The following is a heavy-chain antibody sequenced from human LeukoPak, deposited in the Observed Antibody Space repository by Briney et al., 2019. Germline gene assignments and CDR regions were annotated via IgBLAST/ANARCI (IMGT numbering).Heavy chain of an antibody. D-gene: IGHD1-20*01. V-gene: IGHV1-69*04. CDR1: GGTFSSYA. J-gene: IGHJ4*02. CDR3: ARDRPNWKSDY. CDR2: IIPILGIA. Sequence: GASVKVSCKASGGTFSSYAISWVRQAPGQGLEWMGRIIPILGIANYAQKFQVRVTITTYKSTSTAYMELSSLRSEDMAVYYCARDRPNWKSDYWGQGTLVTVPS.